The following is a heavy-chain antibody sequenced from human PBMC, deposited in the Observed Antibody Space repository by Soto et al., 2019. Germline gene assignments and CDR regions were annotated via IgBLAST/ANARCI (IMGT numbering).Heavy chain of an antibody. CDR1: GFTFSSYG. J-gene: IGHJ6*02. Sequence: QVQLVESGGGVVQPGRSLRLSCAASGFTFSSYGMHWVRQAPGKGLEWVAVVSYDGSNKYYADSVKGRFTISRDNYKNTLYLQMNSLRAEDTAVYYCAKDLVRGVAYYYYGMDVWGQGTTVTVSS. CDR2: VSYDGSNK. D-gene: IGHD3-10*01. CDR3: AKDLVRGVAYYYYGMDV. V-gene: IGHV3-30*18.